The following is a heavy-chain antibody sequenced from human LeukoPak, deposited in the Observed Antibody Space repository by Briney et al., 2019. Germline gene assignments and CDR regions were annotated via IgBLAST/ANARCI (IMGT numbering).Heavy chain of an antibody. CDR3: ARDFRGYYYGMDV. Sequence: GGSLRLSCAASGFTVSSNYMSWVRQAPGKGLEWVSVIYSGGSTYYSDSVKGRFTISRDNSKNTLYLPMNSLRAEDTAVYYCARDFRGYYYGMDVWGQGTTVTVSS. J-gene: IGHJ6*02. V-gene: IGHV3-53*01. CDR1: GFTVSSNY. D-gene: IGHD5-24*01. CDR2: IYSGGST.